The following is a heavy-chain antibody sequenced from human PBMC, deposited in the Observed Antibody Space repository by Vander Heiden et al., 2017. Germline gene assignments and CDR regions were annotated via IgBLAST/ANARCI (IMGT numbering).Heavy chain of an antibody. CDR1: GFTFSSYG. CDR2: ISYDGSNK. Sequence: VQLVASGGGVVQPGSSLRLSCAASGFTFSSYGMHWDRQAPGKGLEWVAVISYDGSNKYYADSVKGRFTIARDKSKNTLDLQMNSLRAEDTAVYYCAKDQGAWAYFDYWGQGTLVTVSS. V-gene: IGHV3-30*18. CDR3: AKDQGAWAYFDY. J-gene: IGHJ4*02.